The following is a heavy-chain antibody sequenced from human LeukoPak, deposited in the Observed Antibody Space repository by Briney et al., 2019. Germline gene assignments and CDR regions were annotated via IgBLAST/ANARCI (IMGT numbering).Heavy chain of an antibody. CDR3: AKGVGAYCGGDCYVLDY. Sequence: GESLTLSCKGSGYSFTSYWIGWVRQMPGQGLEWMGVIYPGDSDTTYSPSFQGQVTISADKSISTAYLQWSSLKASDTAMYYCAKGVGAYCGGDCYVLDYWGQGTLVTVSS. J-gene: IGHJ4*02. CDR2: IYPGDSDT. CDR1: GYSFTSYW. V-gene: IGHV5-51*01. D-gene: IGHD2-21*02.